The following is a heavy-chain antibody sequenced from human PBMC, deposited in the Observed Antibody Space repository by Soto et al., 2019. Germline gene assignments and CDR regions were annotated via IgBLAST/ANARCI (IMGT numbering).Heavy chain of an antibody. CDR1: GFTFSSHA. CDR3: YTGAWVGTYDS. D-gene: IGHD3-16*01. CDR2: ISGGGGST. V-gene: IGHV3-23*01. J-gene: IGHJ5*02. Sequence: GGSLRLSCAAPGFTFSSHAMSWVRQAPGKGLEWVSAISGGGGSTYYADSVRGRFTISRDDSKNTLFLELRSLRVDDTAVYYCYTGAWVGTYDSSGQGTAVTSPQ.